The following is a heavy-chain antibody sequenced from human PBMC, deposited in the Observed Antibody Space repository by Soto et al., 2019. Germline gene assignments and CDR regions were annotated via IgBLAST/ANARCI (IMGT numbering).Heavy chain of an antibody. V-gene: IGHV3-48*01. CDR1: GFTLRSYE. CDR3: ARDRRDIVVVVAVRYYYYGMDV. D-gene: IGHD2-15*01. CDR2: ITSSTRTT. J-gene: IGHJ6*02. Sequence: GSLRLSCEASGFTLRSYEMNWVRQAPGKGLEWISYITSSTRTTYYADSVKGRFTISRDNSKNTLYLQMNSLRAEDTAVYYCARDRRDIVVVVAVRYYYYGMDVWGQGTTVTVSS.